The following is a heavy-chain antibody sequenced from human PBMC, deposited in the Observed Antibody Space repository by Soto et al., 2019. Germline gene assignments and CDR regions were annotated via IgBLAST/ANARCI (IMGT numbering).Heavy chain of an antibody. CDR2: IFSSGST. CDR1: GGSINTFY. Sequence: LSRTCTVSGGSINTFYWSWVRQPAGKGLEWIGRIFSSGSTSFNPSLESRVAMSVDTSKNHFSLNLSSVTAADMAVYYCAREGSYSAYNFAHGIQLWSFDFWGQGAMVTVYS. V-gene: IGHV4-4*07. J-gene: IGHJ4*02. CDR3: AREGSYSAYNFAHGIQLWSFDF. D-gene: IGHD5-18*01.